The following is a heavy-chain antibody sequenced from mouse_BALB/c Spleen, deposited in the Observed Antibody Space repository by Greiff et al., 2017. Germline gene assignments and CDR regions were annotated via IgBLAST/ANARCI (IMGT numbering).Heavy chain of an antibody. Sequence: EVMLVESGGGLVQPGGSRKLSCAASGFTFSSFGMHWVRQAPEKGLEWVAYISSGSSTIYCADTVKGRFTISRDNPKNTLFLQMTSLRSEDTAMYYCARDLLRPYAMDYWGQGTSVIVSS. CDR2: ISSGSSTI. CDR1: GFTFSSFG. J-gene: IGHJ4*01. V-gene: IGHV5-17*02. CDR3: ARDLLRPYAMDY. D-gene: IGHD1-2*01.